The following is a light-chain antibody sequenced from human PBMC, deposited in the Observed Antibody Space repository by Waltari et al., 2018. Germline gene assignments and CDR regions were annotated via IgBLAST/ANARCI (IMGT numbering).Light chain of an antibody. J-gene: IGLJ2*01. V-gene: IGLV1-40*01. CDR1: TSNIGAPYD. CDR2: ANL. Sequence: QSVLTQPPSVSGAPGQRVTISCSGSTSNIGAPYDVHWYQQHPGTAPKLLIFANLDLPSGVPDRFSGSKSGTSASLAITGLQAEDEADYYCQSYDRRLEVIFGGGTKLAVL. CDR3: QSYDRRLEVI.